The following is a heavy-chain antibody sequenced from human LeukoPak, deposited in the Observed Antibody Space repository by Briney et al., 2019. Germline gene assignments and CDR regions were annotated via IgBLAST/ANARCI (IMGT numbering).Heavy chain of an antibody. CDR2: INHSGST. D-gene: IGHD6-13*01. J-gene: IGHJ4*02. Sequence: SETLSLTCAVYGGSFSGYYWSWIRQPPGKGLEWIGEINHSGSTNYNPSLKSRVTISVDTSKNQFSLKLSSVTAADTAVYYRARAQQQLVFDYWGQGTLVTVSS. CDR1: GGSFSGYY. CDR3: ARAQQQLVFDY. V-gene: IGHV4-34*01.